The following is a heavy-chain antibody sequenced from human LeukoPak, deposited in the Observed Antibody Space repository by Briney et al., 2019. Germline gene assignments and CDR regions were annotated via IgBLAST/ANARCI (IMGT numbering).Heavy chain of an antibody. Sequence: GGSLRLSCAASGFTFSSYEMNWVRQAPGKGLEWVSYISSSGSNIYYADSVKGRFTISRDNAKNSLYLQMNSLRAEDTAVYYCARGYFDWLLDPFDYWGQGTLVTVSS. D-gene: IGHD3-9*01. V-gene: IGHV3-48*03. CDR3: ARGYFDWLLDPFDY. CDR2: ISSSGSNI. CDR1: GFTFSSYE. J-gene: IGHJ4*02.